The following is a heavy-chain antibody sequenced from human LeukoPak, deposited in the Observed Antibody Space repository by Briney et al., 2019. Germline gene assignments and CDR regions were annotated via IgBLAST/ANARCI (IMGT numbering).Heavy chain of an antibody. D-gene: IGHD2-21*01. Sequence: SETLSLTCTVSGGSISTINYYWSWVRQPPGKGLEYIGSIYYRGDTYYNPYLASRLTMSIDTSQNHFSLRVRSVTAADTAVYYCARHARREALRHSAFDVWGQGTMAVVSS. CDR2: IYYRGDT. V-gene: IGHV4-39*01. J-gene: IGHJ3*01. CDR3: ARHARREALRHSAFDV. CDR1: GGSISTINYY.